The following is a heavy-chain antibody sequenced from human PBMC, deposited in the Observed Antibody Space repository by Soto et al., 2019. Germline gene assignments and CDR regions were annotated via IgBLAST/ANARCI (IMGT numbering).Heavy chain of an antibody. CDR1: GGSISSRIYY. D-gene: IGHD4-17*01. V-gene: IGHV4-39*01. Sequence: QLQLQESGPGLVKPSETLSLTCTVSGGSISSRIYYWGWIRQPPGKGLEWIGSIYNSGSTYYNPSLKSRVTVSVDTSKNQFSLKVSSVTAADTAVYYCYGAPNAVMDVWGQGTTVTVSS. J-gene: IGHJ6*02. CDR2: IYNSGST. CDR3: YGAPNAVMDV.